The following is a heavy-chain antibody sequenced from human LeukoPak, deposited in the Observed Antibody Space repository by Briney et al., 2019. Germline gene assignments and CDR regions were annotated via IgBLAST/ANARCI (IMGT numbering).Heavy chain of an antibody. CDR1: GFTFSSYS. V-gene: IGHV3-21*01. CDR3: ARGSSGWTTHDY. D-gene: IGHD6-19*01. CDR2: ISRSSSYI. Sequence: GGSLRLSCAASGFTFSSYSMNWVRQAPGKGLEWVSSISRSSSYIYYADSVKGRFTISRDNAKNSLYLQMNSLRAEDTAVYYCARGSSGWTTHDYWGQGTLFTVSS. J-gene: IGHJ4*02.